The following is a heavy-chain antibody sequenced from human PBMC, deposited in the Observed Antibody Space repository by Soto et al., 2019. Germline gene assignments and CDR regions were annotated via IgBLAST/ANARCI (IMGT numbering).Heavy chain of an antibody. CDR3: ARWGDTAVARAPGDY. CDR2: VYYSGST. V-gene: IGHV4-59*01. D-gene: IGHD5-18*01. Sequence: PSETLSLTCTVSGGSISSFYWSWIRQPPGRGLEWIGYVYYSGSTNYNPSLKSRVTISVDTSKNHFSLKLRSVTAADTAVYYCARWGDTAVARAPGDYWGQGTLVTVS. J-gene: IGHJ4*02. CDR1: GGSISSFY.